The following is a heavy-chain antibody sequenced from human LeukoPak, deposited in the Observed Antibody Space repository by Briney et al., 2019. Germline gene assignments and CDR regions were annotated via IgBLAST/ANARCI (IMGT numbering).Heavy chain of an antibody. CDR3: ARARAGAGTFFFDY. CDR2: IYSGGST. V-gene: IGHV3-53*01. Sequence: GSLILSCAASGFTVSSNYMSWVRQAPGKGLEWVSVIYSGGSTYYADSVKGRFTISRDNSKNTLYLQMNSLRAEDTAVYYCARARAGAGTFFFDYWGQGTLVTVSS. J-gene: IGHJ4*02. CDR1: GFTVSSNY. D-gene: IGHD6-13*01.